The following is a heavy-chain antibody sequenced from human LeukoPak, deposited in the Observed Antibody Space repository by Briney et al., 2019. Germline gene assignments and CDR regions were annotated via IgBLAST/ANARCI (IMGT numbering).Heavy chain of an antibody. Sequence: SETLSLTCAVYGGSFSGYYWSWIRQPPGKGLEWIGEINHSGSTNYNPSLKSRVTISVDTSKNQFSLKLSSVTAADTAVYYCASRDTATGLDWGQGTLVTVSS. J-gene: IGHJ4*02. CDR1: GGSFSGYY. V-gene: IGHV4-34*01. CDR3: ASRDTATGLD. D-gene: IGHD5-18*01. CDR2: INHSGST.